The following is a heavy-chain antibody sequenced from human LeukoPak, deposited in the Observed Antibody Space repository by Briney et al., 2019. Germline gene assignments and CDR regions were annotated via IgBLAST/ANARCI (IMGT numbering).Heavy chain of an antibody. D-gene: IGHD2-2*01. CDR3: ASFCSSTSCYGGY. CDR2: IYYSGST. CDR1: GGSISSGDYY. Sequence: PSQTLSLTCTVSGGSISSGDYYWSWIRQPPGKGLEWIGYIYYSGSTYYNPSLTSRVTISVDTSKNQFSLKLSSVTAADTAVYYCASFCSSTSCYGGYWGQGTLVTVSS. J-gene: IGHJ4*02. V-gene: IGHV4-30-4*01.